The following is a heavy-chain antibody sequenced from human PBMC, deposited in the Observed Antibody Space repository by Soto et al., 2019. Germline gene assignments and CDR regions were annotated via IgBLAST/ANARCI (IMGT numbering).Heavy chain of an antibody. CDR3: AKRIMATIGNFDS. CDR2: ISGIGHST. CDR1: GFTFSSYA. Sequence: EVQLLESGGGLVQPGMSLRLSCAASGFTFSSYAMSWVRQAPGKGLEWVSAISGIGHSTYYADSVKGRFTISRDNSKNTLYLQMNSLRAEDTAVYYCAKRIMATIGNFDSWGQGTLVTVSS. J-gene: IGHJ4*02. V-gene: IGHV3-23*01. D-gene: IGHD5-12*01.